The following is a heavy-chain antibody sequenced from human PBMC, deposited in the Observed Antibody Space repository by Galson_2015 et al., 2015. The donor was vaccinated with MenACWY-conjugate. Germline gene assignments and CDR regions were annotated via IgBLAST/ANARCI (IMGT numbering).Heavy chain of an antibody. Sequence: SVKVSCKASGYTFTGYYMHWVRQAPGQGLEWMGWINPNSGGTNYAQKFQGWVTMTRDTSISTAYMELSRLRSDDTAVYYCARGFIAVAGTGWFDPWGQGTLVTVSS. CDR1: GYTFTGYY. V-gene: IGHV1-2*04. D-gene: IGHD6-19*01. CDR3: ARGFIAVAGTGWFDP. CDR2: INPNSGGT. J-gene: IGHJ5*02.